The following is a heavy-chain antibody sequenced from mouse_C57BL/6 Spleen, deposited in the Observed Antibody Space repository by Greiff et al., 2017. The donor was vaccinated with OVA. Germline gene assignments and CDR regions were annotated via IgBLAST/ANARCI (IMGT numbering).Heavy chain of an antibody. D-gene: IGHD2-5*01. CDR1: GFNIKDYY. CDR2: IDPEDGET. J-gene: IGHJ4*01. V-gene: IGHV14-2*01. CDR3: ASYSNYVNYYAMDY. Sequence: EVQLQQSGAELVKPGAPVKLSCTASGFNIKDYYMHWVKQRTEQGLEWIGRIDPEDGETKYAPKFQGKATITADTSSNTAYLQLSSLTSEDTAVYYCASYSNYVNYYAMDYWGQGTSVTVSS.